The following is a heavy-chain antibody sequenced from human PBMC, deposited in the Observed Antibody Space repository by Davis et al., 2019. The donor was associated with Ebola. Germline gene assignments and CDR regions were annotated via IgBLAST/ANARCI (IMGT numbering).Heavy chain of an antibody. Sequence: PGGSLRLSCAASGFTFSSYWMHWVRQAPGKGLVWVSRINSDGSSTSYADSVKGRFTISRDNAKNTLYLQMNSLRAEDTAVYYCARDHSYCSSTSCYSWSYYYGMDVWGQGATVTVSS. J-gene: IGHJ6*02. CDR2: INSDGSST. CDR3: ARDHSYCSSTSCYSWSYYYGMDV. D-gene: IGHD2-2*01. V-gene: IGHV3-74*01. CDR1: GFTFSSYW.